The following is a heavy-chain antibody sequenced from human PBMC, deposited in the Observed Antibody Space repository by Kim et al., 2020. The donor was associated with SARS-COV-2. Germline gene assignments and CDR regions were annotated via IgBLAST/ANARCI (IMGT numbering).Heavy chain of an antibody. D-gene: IGHD2-2*01. CDR2: TYYRSKWYN. V-gene: IGHV6-1*01. Sequence: SQTLSLTCAISGDSVSSNSAAWNWIRQSPSRGLEWLGRTYYRSKWYNDYAVSVKSRITINPDTSKNQFSLQLNSVTPEDTAVYYCARGRCSSTSCYASYYYGMDVWGQGTTVTVSS. J-gene: IGHJ6*02. CDR3: ARGRCSSTSCYASYYYGMDV. CDR1: GDSVSSNSAA.